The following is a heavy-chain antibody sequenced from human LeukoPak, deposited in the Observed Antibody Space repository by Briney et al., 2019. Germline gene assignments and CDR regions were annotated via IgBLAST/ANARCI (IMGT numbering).Heavy chain of an antibody. CDR1: GYTFTSYY. D-gene: IGHD1-26*01. CDR3: ASSPRELPNWFDP. CDR2: INPSGGST. V-gene: IGHV1-46*01. Sequence: ASVKVSCKASGYTFTSYYMHWVRQAPGQGLEWMGIINPSGGSTSYAQKFQGRVTMTRDMSTSTVYMELSSLRSEDTAVYYCASSPRELPNWFDPWGQGTLVTVSS. J-gene: IGHJ5*02.